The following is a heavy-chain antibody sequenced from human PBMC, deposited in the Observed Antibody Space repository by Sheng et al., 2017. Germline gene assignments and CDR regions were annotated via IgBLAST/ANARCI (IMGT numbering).Heavy chain of an antibody. Sequence: QVQLQQWGAGLLKPSETLSLTCAVYGGSFSSFWWSWIRQPPGKGLEWIGEINHSGSTNYNPSLKSRVTISVDTSKNQVSLKLSSMTAADTAVYYCASTEPTIGYWGQGTPGHRLL. D-gene: IGHD1-26*01. CDR3: ASTEPTIGY. CDR1: GGSFSSFW. V-gene: IGHV4-34*01. J-gene: IGHJ4*02. CDR2: INHSGST.